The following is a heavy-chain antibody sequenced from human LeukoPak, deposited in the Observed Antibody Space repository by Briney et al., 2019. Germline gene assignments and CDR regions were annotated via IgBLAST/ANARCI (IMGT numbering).Heavy chain of an antibody. CDR1: GFTFSDYY. J-gene: IGHJ4*02. V-gene: IGHV3-11*04. CDR3: AKGPWYYDSSVNFDY. D-gene: IGHD3-22*01. CDR2: ISSSGSTI. Sequence: PGGSLRLSCAASGFTFSDYYMSWIRQAPGKGLEWVSYISSSGSTIYYADSVKGRFTISRDNSKNTLYLQMNSLRAEDTAVYYCAKGPWYYDSSVNFDYWGQGTLVTVSS.